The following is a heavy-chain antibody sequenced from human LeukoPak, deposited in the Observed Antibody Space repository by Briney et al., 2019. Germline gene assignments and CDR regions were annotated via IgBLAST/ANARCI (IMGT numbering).Heavy chain of an antibody. CDR1: GFTFRNYW. Sequence: GGSLRLSCIGTGFTFRNYWMSWVRQAPGKGLEWVANMKYDGSERNYVDSVRGRFTISRDNVQNSLSLQMNSLRAEDTAVYYCARDRSPYYGDYTYSDAFDIWGQGAMVTASS. D-gene: IGHD4-17*01. CDR3: ARDRSPYYGDYTYSDAFDI. J-gene: IGHJ3*02. V-gene: IGHV3-7*03. CDR2: MKYDGSER.